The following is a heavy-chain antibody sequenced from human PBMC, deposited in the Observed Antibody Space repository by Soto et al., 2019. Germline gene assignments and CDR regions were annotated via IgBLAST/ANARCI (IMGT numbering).Heavy chain of an antibody. CDR1: GGSISSGGYY. J-gene: IGHJ6*02. V-gene: IGHV4-31*03. CDR2: IYYSGST. CDR3: ATGTLGRYYYYGMDV. D-gene: IGHD3-10*01. Sequence: SETLSLTCTVSGGSISSGGYYWSWIRQHPGKGLEWIGYIYYSGSTYYNPSLKSRVTMSVDTSKNQFSLKLSSVTAADTAVYYCATGTLGRYYYYGMDVWGQRTTVTVSS.